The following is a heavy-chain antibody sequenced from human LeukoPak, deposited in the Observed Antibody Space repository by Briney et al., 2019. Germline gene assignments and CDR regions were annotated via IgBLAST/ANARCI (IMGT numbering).Heavy chain of an antibody. CDR2: IYSGGST. Sequence: PGGSLRLSCAASGFTVSSNYMSWVRQAPGKGLEWVSVIYSGGSTYYTDSVKGRFTISRDNSKNTLYLQMNSLRAEDTAVYCCASLYDSSGYYSTGWSYYFDYWGQGTLVTVSS. J-gene: IGHJ4*02. V-gene: IGHV3-66*02. CDR1: GFTVSSNY. D-gene: IGHD3-22*01. CDR3: ASLYDSSGYYSTGWSYYFDY.